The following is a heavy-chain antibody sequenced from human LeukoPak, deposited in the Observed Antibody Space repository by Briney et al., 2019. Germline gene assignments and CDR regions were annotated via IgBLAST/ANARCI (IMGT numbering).Heavy chain of an antibody. Sequence: GGSLRLSCAASGFTFSSYAMSWVRQAPGKGLEWVSAISGSGGSTYYADSVKGRFTISRDNSKNTLYLQMNSLRAEDTAVYYCAKDKRNTIFGVVFFDYWGQGALVTVSS. CDR2: ISGSGGST. CDR1: GFTFSSYA. D-gene: IGHD3-3*01. J-gene: IGHJ4*02. CDR3: AKDKRNTIFGVVFFDY. V-gene: IGHV3-23*01.